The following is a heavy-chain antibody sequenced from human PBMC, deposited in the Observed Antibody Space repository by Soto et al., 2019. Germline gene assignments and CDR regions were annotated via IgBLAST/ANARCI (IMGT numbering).Heavy chain of an antibody. Sequence: GSLRLSCATSGVTFSTYAMSWVRQAPGEGPECVSEIDVSGANSYYADSVMGRFTISRDNSKSTLYLQMNSLRVEDTALYYCAIWNYGFDYSGRGTLVTVSS. CDR2: IDVSGANS. D-gene: IGHD1-7*01. CDR1: GVTFSTYA. CDR3: AIWNYGFDY. V-gene: IGHV3-23*01. J-gene: IGHJ4*02.